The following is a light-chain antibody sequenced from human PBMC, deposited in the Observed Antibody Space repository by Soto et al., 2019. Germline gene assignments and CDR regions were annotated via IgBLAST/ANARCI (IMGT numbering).Light chain of an antibody. Sequence: DIVMTQSPDSLAVSLGERATINCKSSQSVLHSSHNENYLVWYQQKRGQPPKLLIYWASTRESGVPARFSGSGSWTDYTRTISALQAADVEVDYCHKYYSNPYTCGQGTKLEIK. CDR2: WAS. CDR1: QSVLHSSHNENY. CDR3: HKYYSNPYT. J-gene: IGKJ2*01. V-gene: IGKV4-1*01.